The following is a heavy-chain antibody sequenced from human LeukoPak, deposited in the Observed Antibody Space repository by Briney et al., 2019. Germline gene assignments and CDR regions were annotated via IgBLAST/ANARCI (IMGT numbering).Heavy chain of an antibody. CDR2: ISSSSHIR. CDR1: GFTFSDYG. J-gene: IGHJ4*02. V-gene: IGHV3-48*02. D-gene: IGHD5-12*01. Sequence: QPGGSLRLSCVASGFTFSDYGMNWVRQAPGEGLEGVSFISSSSHIRYYADSVKGRFTISRDNAKNSLFLQMNSLRDEDTAVYYCARGRGYSAPFDYWGQGNLVTVSS. CDR3: ARGRGYSAPFDY.